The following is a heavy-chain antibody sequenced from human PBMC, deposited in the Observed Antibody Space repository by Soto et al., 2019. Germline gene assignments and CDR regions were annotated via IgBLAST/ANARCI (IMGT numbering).Heavy chain of an antibody. Sequence: ASVKVSCKASGYTFTGYYMHWVRQAHGQGLEWMGWINPNSGGTNYAQKFQGWVTMTRDTSISTAYMELSRLRSDDTAVYYCARGGRVLPATFDGMDVWGQGTTVTVSS. CDR1: GYTFTGYY. D-gene: IGHD2-2*01. CDR2: INPNSGGT. CDR3: ARGGRVLPATFDGMDV. V-gene: IGHV1-2*04. J-gene: IGHJ6*02.